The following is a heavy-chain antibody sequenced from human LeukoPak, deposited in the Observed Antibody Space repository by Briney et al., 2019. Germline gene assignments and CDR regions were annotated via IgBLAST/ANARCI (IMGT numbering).Heavy chain of an antibody. D-gene: IGHD5-18*01. CDR2: IYTSGST. CDR1: GNSFGDYY. V-gene: IGHV4-4*07. J-gene: IGHJ6*03. Sequence: SETLSLTCTVSGNSFGDYYWSWIRQPAGKGLEWIGRIYTSGSTTYNPSLKSRVTMSVDTSKSQFSLNLMSVTAADTAVYYCARCGYIYGSLPYYYMDVWGKGTTVTISS. CDR3: ARCGYIYGSLPYYYMDV.